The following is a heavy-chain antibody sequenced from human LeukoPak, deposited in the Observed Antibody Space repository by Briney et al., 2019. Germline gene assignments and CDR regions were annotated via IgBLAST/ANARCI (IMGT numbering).Heavy chain of an antibody. CDR3: ARTFLDYGDYARRDNWFDP. Sequence: SETLSLTCTVSGGSISSSSYYWGWIRQPPGKGLEWIGSIYYSGSTYYNPSLKSRVTISVDTSKNQFSLKLSSVTAADTAVYYCARTFLDYGDYARRDNWFDPWGQGTLVTVSS. D-gene: IGHD4-17*01. CDR1: GGSISSSSYY. J-gene: IGHJ5*02. CDR2: IYYSGST. V-gene: IGHV4-39*07.